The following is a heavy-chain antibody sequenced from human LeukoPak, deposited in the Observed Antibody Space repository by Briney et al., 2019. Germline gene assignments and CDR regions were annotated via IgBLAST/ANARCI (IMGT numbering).Heavy chain of an antibody. J-gene: IGHJ4*02. CDR3: AKDTVAGATVY. CDR2: ISSDGSTK. Sequence: GGSLRLSCAASGFTFSSYGMNWVRQAPGKGLEWVAVISSDGSTKYYADSVKGRFTISRDNSKKTLYLQMNSLRAEDTAVYYCAKDTVAGATVYWGQGTLVTVSS. D-gene: IGHD1-26*01. CDR1: GFTFSSYG. V-gene: IGHV3-30*18.